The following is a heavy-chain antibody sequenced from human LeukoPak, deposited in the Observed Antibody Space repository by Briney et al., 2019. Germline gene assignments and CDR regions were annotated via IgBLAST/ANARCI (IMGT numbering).Heavy chain of an antibody. CDR3: ARGNVEMATIIAFDI. Sequence: PGASVTVSCKASGYTFTGYYMHWVRQAPGQGLEWMAWINPDSGGTNYAQKFQDRVTVTRDTSVSTAYMELNRLRSDDTAVYYCARGNVEMATIIAFDIWGQGTMVTVSS. D-gene: IGHD5-24*01. V-gene: IGHV1-2*02. CDR2: INPDSGGT. CDR1: GYTFTGYY. J-gene: IGHJ3*02.